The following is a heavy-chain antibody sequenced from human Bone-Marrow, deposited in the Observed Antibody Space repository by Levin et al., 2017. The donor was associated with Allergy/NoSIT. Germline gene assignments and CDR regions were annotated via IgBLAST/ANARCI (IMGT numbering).Heavy chain of an antibody. CDR2: VFTSGNT. V-gene: IGHV4-61*02. J-gene: IGHJ4*02. Sequence: SQTLSLTCTVAGDSIRDGRHYWSWIRQPAGKGLEWIGRVFTSGNTDYNPSLKSRVTIAVDTSKNQFSLRLSSVTAADTAMYYCARDLGWLGFFDYWGQGILVTVSS. CDR1: GDSIRDGRHY. D-gene: IGHD6-19*01. CDR3: ARDLGWLGFFDY.